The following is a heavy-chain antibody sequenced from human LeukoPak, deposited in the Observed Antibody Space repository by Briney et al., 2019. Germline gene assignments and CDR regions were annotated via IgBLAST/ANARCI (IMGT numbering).Heavy chain of an antibody. CDR1: GHTFTNDD. J-gene: IGHJ5*02. V-gene: IGHV1-8*01. CDR2: MNPNSGNT. CDR3: ARAAVATRRGSWFDP. D-gene: IGHD5-12*01. Sequence: ASVKVSCKASGHTFTNDDINWVRQATGQGLEWMGWMNPNSGNTGYAQKFQGRVTMTRNTSINTAYMELSSLRSEDTAVYYCARAAVATRRGSWFDPWGQGTLVTVSS.